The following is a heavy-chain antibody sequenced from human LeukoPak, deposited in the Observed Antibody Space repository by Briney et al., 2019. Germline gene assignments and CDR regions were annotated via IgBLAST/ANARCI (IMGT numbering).Heavy chain of an antibody. CDR1: GGSISSGSYY. V-gene: IGHV4-31*03. J-gene: IGHJ6*02. CDR3: ARENVILAYGMDV. Sequence: SQTLSLTCTVSGGSISSGSYYWSWIRQHPGKGLEWIGYIYYSGSTYYNPSLKSRVTISVDTSKNQFSLKLSSVTAADTAVYYCARENVILAYGMDVWGQGTTVTVSS. CDR2: IYYSGST. D-gene: IGHD3/OR15-3a*01.